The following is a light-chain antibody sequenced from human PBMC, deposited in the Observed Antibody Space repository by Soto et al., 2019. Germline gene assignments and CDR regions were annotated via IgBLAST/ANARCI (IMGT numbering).Light chain of an antibody. CDR2: KTS. V-gene: IGKV1-5*03. Sequence: DIQMTQSPSTLSASVGGRVIITCRASQSINSWLAWYQQKPGKAPKLLIYKTSSLESGVPLRFSGSGSGTEFTLTISSLQPDDFATYYCQQYKSYSAFTFGPGTTVDIK. J-gene: IGKJ3*01. CDR1: QSINSW. CDR3: QQYKSYSAFT.